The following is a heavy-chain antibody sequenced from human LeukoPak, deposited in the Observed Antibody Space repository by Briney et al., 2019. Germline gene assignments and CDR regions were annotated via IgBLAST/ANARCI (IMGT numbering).Heavy chain of an antibody. Sequence: ASVKVSCKATGYTFTGYYVHWVRQAPRQGLEWMGWTNPKSGGTNYAQKFEARVTMNRDTSISTAYMELSRLRFDDTAVYYCARSPDILTGEKFDYWGQGTLVTVSS. J-gene: IGHJ4*02. CDR2: TNPKSGGT. D-gene: IGHD3-9*01. CDR3: ARSPDILTGEKFDY. CDR1: GYTFTGYY. V-gene: IGHV1-2*02.